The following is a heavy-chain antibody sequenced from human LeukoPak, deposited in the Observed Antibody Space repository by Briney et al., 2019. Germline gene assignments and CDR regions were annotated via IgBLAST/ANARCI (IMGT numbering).Heavy chain of an antibody. D-gene: IGHD2-2*01. CDR2: TYYRSTWYN. V-gene: IGHV6-1*01. CDR3: ARRLTQYDCFDP. Sequence: SQTLSLTCAISGDSVSSNSVTWDWIRQSPSRGLEWLGRTYYRSTWYNDYAVSVRGRITANPDTSKNQFSLHLNSVTPEDTAVYYCARRLTQYDCFDPWGQGILVTVSS. CDR1: GDSVSSNSVT. J-gene: IGHJ5*02.